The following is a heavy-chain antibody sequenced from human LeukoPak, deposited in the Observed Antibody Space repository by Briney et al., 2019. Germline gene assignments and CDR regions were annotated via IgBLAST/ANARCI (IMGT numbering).Heavy chain of an antibody. V-gene: IGHV4-34*08. Sequence: PGGSLRLSCAASGFTFSSYSMNWVRQPPGKGLEWIGEINHSGSTNYNPSLKSRVTISVDTSKNQFSLKLSSVTAADTAVYYCAVTFGGVIVAPDYWGQGTLVTVSS. D-gene: IGHD3-16*02. J-gene: IGHJ4*02. CDR1: GFTFSSYS. CDR2: INHSGST. CDR3: AVTFGGVIVAPDY.